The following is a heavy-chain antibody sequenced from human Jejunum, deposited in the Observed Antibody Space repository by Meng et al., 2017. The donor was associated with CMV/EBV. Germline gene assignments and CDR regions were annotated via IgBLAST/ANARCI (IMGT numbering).Heavy chain of an antibody. Sequence: QVRTHEAGLGLVKPSLTLSIPSSVPGVPTVCGEYSLSWIRQPPEKGLEWIGYIHDTGRTYYNPSLKSRVDISLGTSRNHFSLTLSSVTAEDTAVYFCARGSMFVSFDSWGQGTLFTVSS. J-gene: IGHJ4*02. V-gene: IGHV4-30-4*08. CDR1: GVPTVCGEYS. D-gene: IGHD3-10*01. CDR3: ARGSMFVSFDS. CDR2: IHDTGRT.